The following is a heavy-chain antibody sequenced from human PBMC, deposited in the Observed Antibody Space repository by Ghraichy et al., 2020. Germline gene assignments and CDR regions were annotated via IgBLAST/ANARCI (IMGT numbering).Heavy chain of an antibody. Sequence: GGSLRLSCAVSRFIFSNSWMSWVRQTPGKGLEWVANIKGDGSEIYYVDSVKGRFTISRDNAKNSLNLQMNSLRAEDTAVYYCARLIDRAPDYWGQGTLVTVSP. V-gene: IGHV3-7*01. J-gene: IGHJ4*02. CDR3: ARLIDRAPDY. CDR2: IKGDGSEI. D-gene: IGHD3-22*01. CDR1: RFIFSNSW.